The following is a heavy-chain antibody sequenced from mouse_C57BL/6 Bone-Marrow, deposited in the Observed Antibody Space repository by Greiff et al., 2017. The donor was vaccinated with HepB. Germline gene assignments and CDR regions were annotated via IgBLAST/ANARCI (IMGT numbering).Heavy chain of an antibody. D-gene: IGHD2-1*01. CDR1: GYTFTSYW. V-gene: IGHV1-53*01. CDR3: ARFYYGNYDIDY. Sequence: QVHVKQPGTELVKPGASVKLSCKASGYTFTSYWMHWVKQRPGQGLEWIGNINPSNGGTNYNEKFKSKATLTVDKSSSTAYMQLSSLTSEDSAVYYCARFYYGNYDIDYWGQGTTLTVSS. J-gene: IGHJ2*01. CDR2: INPSNGGT.